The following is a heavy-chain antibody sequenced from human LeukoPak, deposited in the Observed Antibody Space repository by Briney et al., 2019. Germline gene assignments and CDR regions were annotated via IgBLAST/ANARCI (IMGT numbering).Heavy chain of an antibody. D-gene: IGHD2-15*01. CDR1: GFTVSSNY. CDR2: IYSGGST. CDR3: ARVEGYCSGGSCRHWFDP. J-gene: IGHJ5*02. Sequence: GGSLRLSCAASGFTVSSNYMSWVRQAPGKGLEWVSVIYSGGSTYYADSVKGRFTISRDNSKNTLYLQMNSPRAEDTAVYYCARVEGYCSGGSCRHWFDPWGQGTLVTVSS. V-gene: IGHV3-53*01.